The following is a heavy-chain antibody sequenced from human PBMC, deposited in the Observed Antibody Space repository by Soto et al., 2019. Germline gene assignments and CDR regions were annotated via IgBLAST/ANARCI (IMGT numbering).Heavy chain of an antibody. D-gene: IGHD2-15*01. V-gene: IGHV3-30-3*01. CDR2: ISYDGSNK. CDR1: GFTFSSYA. J-gene: IGHJ6*02. CDR3: GSDSLLWGDYDGMDV. Sequence: QVQLVESGGGVVQPGRSLRLSCAASGFTFSSYAMHWVRQAPGKGLEWVAVISYDGSNKYYADSVKGRFTISRDNSKNKLDLQMNGLRVEDRGVYDCGSDSLLWGDYDGMDVLGQGITVTVSS.